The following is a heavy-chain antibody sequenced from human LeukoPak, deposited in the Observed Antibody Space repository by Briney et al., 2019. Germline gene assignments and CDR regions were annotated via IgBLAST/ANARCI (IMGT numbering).Heavy chain of an antibody. CDR3: VKDQAVAGHPLDY. D-gene: IGHD6-19*01. CDR1: AFTFRNYD. Sequence: PGGSLRLSCAASAFTFRNYDMHWVRQAPGKGLEWVAFIRYDGNNKYYADSVKGRFTISRDNSKNTLYLQMNSLRAEDTAVYYCVKDQAVAGHPLDYWGQGTLVTVSS. J-gene: IGHJ4*02. CDR2: IRYDGNNK. V-gene: IGHV3-30*02.